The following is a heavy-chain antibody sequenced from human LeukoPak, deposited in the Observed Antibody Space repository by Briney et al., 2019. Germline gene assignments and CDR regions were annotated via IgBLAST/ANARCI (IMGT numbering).Heavy chain of an antibody. CDR3: AKGSSGWYAGLELAGS. J-gene: IGHJ5*02. CDR2: ISGSGGST. CDR1: GFTFSSYG. V-gene: IGHV3-23*01. Sequence: GGSLRLSCAASGFTFSSYGMSWVRQAPGKGLEWVSAISGSGGSTYYADSVKGRFTISRDNSKNTLYLQMNSLRAEDTAVYYCAKGSSGWYAGLELAGSWGQGTLVTVSS. D-gene: IGHD6-19*01.